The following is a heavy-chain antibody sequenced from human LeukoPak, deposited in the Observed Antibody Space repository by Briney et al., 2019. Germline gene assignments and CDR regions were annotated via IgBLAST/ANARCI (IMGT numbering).Heavy chain of an antibody. J-gene: IGHJ5*02. CDR2: MNANSGNT. CDR3: ARKGYSSGWYLRVNWFDP. D-gene: IGHD6-19*01. CDR1: GYTFTSYD. Sequence: GASVKVSCKASGYTFTSYDINWVRQATGQGLEWMGWMNANSGNTGYAQKFQGRVTMTRNTSISTAYMELSSLRSEDTAVYYCARKGYSSGWYLRVNWFDPWGQGTLVTVSS. V-gene: IGHV1-8*01.